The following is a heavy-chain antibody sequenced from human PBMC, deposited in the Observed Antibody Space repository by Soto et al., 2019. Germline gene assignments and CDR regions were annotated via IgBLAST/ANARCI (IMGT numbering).Heavy chain of an antibody. D-gene: IGHD3-22*01. V-gene: IGHV4-30-2*01. CDR2: IYHSGGT. CDR3: ARDSRSGYYLDY. J-gene: IGHJ4*02. CDR1: GDSISSGGYS. Sequence: QLQLQESGSGLVKPSQTLSLTCAVSGDSISSGGYSWNWIRQPPGKGLEWIGYIYHSGGTDYNPSLKSRVTITVDSSNNQFSLKLSSVTDADPAVYYCARDSRSGYYLDYWGQGTLVTVSS.